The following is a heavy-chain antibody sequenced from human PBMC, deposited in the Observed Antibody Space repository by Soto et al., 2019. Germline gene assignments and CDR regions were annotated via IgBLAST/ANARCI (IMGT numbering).Heavy chain of an antibody. J-gene: IGHJ5*02. CDR3: ARGNFWSGYRTPNWFDP. D-gene: IGHD3-3*01. CDR1: GVSISSYY. Sequence: SEALSLTCSVSGVSISSYYWSWIRQPPGKGLEWIGHIYYSGSTNYNPSLKSRITISEDTSKNQFSLKLSSVTAADTAVYYCARGNFWSGYRTPNWFDPWGQGTLVTVSS. V-gene: IGHV4-59*01. CDR2: IYYSGST.